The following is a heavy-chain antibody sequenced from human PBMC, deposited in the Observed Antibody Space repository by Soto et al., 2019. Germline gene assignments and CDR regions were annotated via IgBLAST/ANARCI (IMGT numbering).Heavy chain of an antibody. Sequence: ASVKVSCKASGYTFTSYGISWVRQAPGQGLEWMGWISTYNGNTKYAQKLQGRVTMTTDTSTSTAYMELRSLRSDDTAVFYWARVVGALGHWFDPWGQGTLVTVSS. J-gene: IGHJ5*02. CDR2: ISTYNGNT. CDR3: ARVVGALGHWFDP. V-gene: IGHV1-18*01. CDR1: GYTFTSYG. D-gene: IGHD1-26*01.